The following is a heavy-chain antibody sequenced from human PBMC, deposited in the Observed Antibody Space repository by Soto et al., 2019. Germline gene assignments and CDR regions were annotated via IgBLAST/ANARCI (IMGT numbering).Heavy chain of an antibody. CDR2: KWYDGSNK. D-gene: IGHD6-19*01. J-gene: IGHJ4*02. CDR1: GFTFSSYG. CDR3: ARDAAVAGNIDY. Sequence: QVQLVESGGGVVHPGRSLRLSCAASGFTFSSYGMHWVRQAPGKGLEWVAGKWYDGSNKYYGDSVKGRFTIYRDNSKKTVYLEMNSLSAEETAVYYCARDAAVAGNIDYWGQGTLVTVSS. V-gene: IGHV3-33*01.